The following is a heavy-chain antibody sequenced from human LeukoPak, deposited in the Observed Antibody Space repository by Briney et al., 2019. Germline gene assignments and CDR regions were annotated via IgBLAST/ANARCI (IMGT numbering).Heavy chain of an antibody. Sequence: PSETLSLTCTVSGGSISSYYWSWIRQPPGKGLEWIGYIYYTGSTNYNPSLKSRVTISVDTSKNQLSLKLSSVTAADTAVYYCARDLPYCSGGSCYHSNWGQGTLVTVSS. J-gene: IGHJ4*02. CDR2: IYYTGST. D-gene: IGHD2-15*01. V-gene: IGHV4-59*01. CDR1: GGSISSYY. CDR3: ARDLPYCSGGSCYHSN.